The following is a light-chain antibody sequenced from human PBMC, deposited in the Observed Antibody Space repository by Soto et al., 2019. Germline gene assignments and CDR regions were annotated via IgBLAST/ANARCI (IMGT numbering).Light chain of an antibody. CDR3: MQSTHWPPYT. CDR2: YVS. Sequence: EVVMPQSPLSLPVTLGQPASISCRSSQSLAYIDGNTYLTWFHQRPGQSPRRLIYYVSNRDSGVPDRFSGSGSGTEFTLKISRVEAEDAGIYYCMQSTHWPPYTFGQGTKLEIK. V-gene: IGKV2-30*01. CDR1: QSLAYIDGNTY. J-gene: IGKJ2*01.